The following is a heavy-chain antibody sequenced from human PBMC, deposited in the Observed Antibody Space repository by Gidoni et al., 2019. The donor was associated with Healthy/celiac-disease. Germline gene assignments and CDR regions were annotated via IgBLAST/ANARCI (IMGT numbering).Heavy chain of an antibody. Sequence: EVQLVESGGGLVQPGGSLRLSCSASGFTFSSYAMHWVRQASGKGLEYVSAISSNGGSTYYADSVKGRFTISRDNSKNTLYLQMSSLRAEDTAVYYCVKAGTAPGSHWVLFDYWGQGTLVTVSS. CDR2: ISSNGGST. D-gene: IGHD3-9*01. CDR1: GFTFSSYA. J-gene: IGHJ4*02. CDR3: VKAGTAPGSHWVLFDY. V-gene: IGHV3-64D*06.